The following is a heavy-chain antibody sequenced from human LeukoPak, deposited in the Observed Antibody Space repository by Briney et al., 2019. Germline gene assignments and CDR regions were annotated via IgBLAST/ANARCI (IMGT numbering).Heavy chain of an antibody. Sequence: SETLSLTCTVSGGFISSYYWSWIWQPPGKGLEWIGYIYYSGSTNYNPSLKSRVTISVDTSKNQFSLKLSSVTAADTAVYYCARVASGSYEDYWGQGTLVTVSS. J-gene: IGHJ4*02. D-gene: IGHD1-26*01. CDR2: IYYSGST. CDR3: ARVASGSYEDY. V-gene: IGHV4-59*08. CDR1: GGFISSYY.